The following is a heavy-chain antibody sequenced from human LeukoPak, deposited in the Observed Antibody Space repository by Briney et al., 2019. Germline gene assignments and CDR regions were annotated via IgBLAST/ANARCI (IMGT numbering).Heavy chain of an antibody. CDR1: GFTFGSYA. CDR3: ARLPTAINGYFDP. D-gene: IGHD2-2*01. CDR2: ISGGGGST. Sequence: GGSLRLSCAASGFTFGSYAMSWVRQAPGKGLEWVSAISGGGGSTYYADSVKGRFTISRDNSKNTLYLQMNSLRAEDTALYYCARLPTAINGYFDPWGQGTLVTVSS. J-gene: IGHJ5*02. V-gene: IGHV3-23*01.